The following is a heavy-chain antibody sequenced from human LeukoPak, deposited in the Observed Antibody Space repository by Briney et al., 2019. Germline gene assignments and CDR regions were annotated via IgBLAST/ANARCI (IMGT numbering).Heavy chain of an antibody. CDR1: GGTFSSYA. V-gene: IGHV1-69*13. J-gene: IGHJ5*02. D-gene: IGHD6-19*01. CDR3: ARGGYSSGLSYIDP. CDR2: IIPIFGTA. Sequence: ASVKVSCKASGGTFSSYAISWVRQAPGQGLEWMGGIIPIFGTANYAQKFQGRVTITADESTSTAYMELSSLRSGDTAVYYCARGGYSSGLSYIDPWGQGTLVTVSS.